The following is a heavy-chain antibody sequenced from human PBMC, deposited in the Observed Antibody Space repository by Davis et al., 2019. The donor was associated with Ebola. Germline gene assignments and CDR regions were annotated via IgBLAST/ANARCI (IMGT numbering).Heavy chain of an antibody. CDR1: GYSFTSYW. CDR2: IFPGDSDT. V-gene: IGHV5-51*01. J-gene: IGHJ3*02. Sequence: GESLKISCKPSGYSFTSYWIVWVRQMPGKGLECMGIIFPGDSDTRYSPSFRGQVTISADNSIKTAFLHWSSLKASDTAIYYCASLRRSITGFDDGYDIWGQGTMVTVSS. D-gene: IGHD3-9*01. CDR3: ASLRRSITGFDDGYDI.